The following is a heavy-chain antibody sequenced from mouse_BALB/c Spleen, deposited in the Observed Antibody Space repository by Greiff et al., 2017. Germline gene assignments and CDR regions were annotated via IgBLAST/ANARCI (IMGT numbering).Heavy chain of an antibody. CDR2: IYPGDGDT. CDR1: GYAFSSYW. Sequence: QVQLQQSGAELVRPGSSVKISCKASGYAFSSYWMNWVKQRPGQGLEWIGQIYPGDGDTNYNGKFKGKATLTADKSSSTAYMQLSSLTSEDSAVYFCARGDYDDYFDYWGQGTTLTVSS. CDR3: ARGDYDDYFDY. D-gene: IGHD2-4*01. J-gene: IGHJ2*01. V-gene: IGHV1-80*01.